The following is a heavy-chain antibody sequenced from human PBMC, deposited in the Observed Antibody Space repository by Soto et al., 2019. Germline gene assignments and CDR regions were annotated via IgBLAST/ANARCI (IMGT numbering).Heavy chain of an antibody. CDR1: GFTFSIAW. Sequence: PGGSLRLSCAASGFTFSIAWMNWVRQAPGKGLEWVGRIKSKTDGGTTDYAAPVKGRFTISRDDSKNTLYLQMNSLKTEDTAVYYCTTAGSASIPRYYGMDVWGQGTTVTVS. V-gene: IGHV3-15*01. CDR3: TTAGSASIPRYYGMDV. CDR2: IKSKTDGGTT. J-gene: IGHJ6*02. D-gene: IGHD2-15*01.